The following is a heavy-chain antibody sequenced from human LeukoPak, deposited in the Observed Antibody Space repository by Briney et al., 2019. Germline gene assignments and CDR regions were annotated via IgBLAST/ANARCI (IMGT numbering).Heavy chain of an antibody. V-gene: IGHV3-30*03. D-gene: IGHD3-3*01. J-gene: IGHJ4*02. Sequence: GGSLRLSCAASGFTFSSYWMTWVRQAPGKGLEWVGVISYDGSDEYYTDSVKGRFTISRDNSKNTVYLQMNSLRADDTAVYYCARDFTPEWFDIHWGQGTLVTVSS. CDR2: ISYDGSDE. CDR1: GFTFSSYW. CDR3: ARDFTPEWFDIH.